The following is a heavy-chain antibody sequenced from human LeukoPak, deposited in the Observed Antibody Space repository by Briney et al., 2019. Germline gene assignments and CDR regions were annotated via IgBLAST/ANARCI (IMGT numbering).Heavy chain of an antibody. CDR2: IHGGGDVT. Sequence: PGGSLRLSCAASGFTFTNYAMNWVRLAPEKGLEWVSTIHGGGDVTYYADSVKGRFTVSRDNSRNTLYLQMNNLRAEDTAVYYCAKALSSSFYYFDLGGRGTLVTVSS. CDR3: AKALSSSFYYFDL. J-gene: IGHJ2*01. V-gene: IGHV3-23*01. D-gene: IGHD3-16*02. CDR1: GFTFTNYA.